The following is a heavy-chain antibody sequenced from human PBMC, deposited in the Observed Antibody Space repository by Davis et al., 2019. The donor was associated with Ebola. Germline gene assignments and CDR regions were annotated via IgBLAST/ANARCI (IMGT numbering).Heavy chain of an antibody. CDR2: INHSGST. V-gene: IGHV4-34*01. CDR1: GGSFSDYY. Sequence: GSLRLSCAGYGGSFSDYYWTWIRQPPGKGLEWIGEINHSGSTKYSPSLNSRVPISVDTSKNQFSLKLTSVTAADTAIYYCARRYSGRYSYHYGMDVWGKGTTVTVSS. D-gene: IGHD1-26*01. CDR3: ARRYSGRYSYHYGMDV. J-gene: IGHJ6*04.